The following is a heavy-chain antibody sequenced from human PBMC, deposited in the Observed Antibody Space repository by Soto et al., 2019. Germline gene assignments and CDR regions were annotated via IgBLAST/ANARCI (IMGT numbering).Heavy chain of an antibody. CDR1: GDIFRSYA. D-gene: IGHD2-15*01. J-gene: IGHJ6*02. Sequence: QVQLVQSGAEVKKPGSSVKISCKTSGDIFRSYAISWVRQAPGQGLEWMGGIIPMFGTAKYAQKFQCRVTITADERASTDYMELSSLRSEDTAVYYCARPYCSGATCPYYYYGMDVWGQGTTVTVSS. V-gene: IGHV1-69*01. CDR2: IIPMFGTA. CDR3: ARPYCSGATCPYYYYGMDV.